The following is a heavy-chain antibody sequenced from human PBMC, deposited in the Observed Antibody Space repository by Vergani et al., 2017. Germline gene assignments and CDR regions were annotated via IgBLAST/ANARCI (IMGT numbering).Heavy chain of an antibody. CDR1: GGSFSGYY. V-gene: IGHV4-34*01. D-gene: IGHD3-10*01. Sequence: QVQLQQWGAGLLKLSETLSLTCAVYGGSFSGYYWSWIRQPPGKGLEWIGEINHSGSTNYNPSLKSRVTISVDMSRNQVSLKLSSVTAADTAVYYCAREGDYYGSGSYYKYYYYYYMDVWGKGTTVTVSS. CDR2: INHSGST. J-gene: IGHJ6*03. CDR3: AREGDYYGSGSYYKYYYYYYMDV.